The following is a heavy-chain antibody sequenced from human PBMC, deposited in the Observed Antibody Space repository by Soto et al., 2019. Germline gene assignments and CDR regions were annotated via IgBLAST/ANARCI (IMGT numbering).Heavy chain of an antibody. Sequence: SGHTPVNPAETRPMSCTFSGFSLIKSAFGVVWILHPRGKALELLSLIYWNDDKRYSPSLKSRLTITKDTSKNQVVLTMTNMDPVDTATYYCAHRQEFGVSLNWFDPWGQGTLVNGSS. CDR3: AHRQEFGVSLNWFDP. J-gene: IGHJ5*02. D-gene: IGHD3-3*01. V-gene: IGHV2-5*01. CDR2: IYWNDDK. CDR1: GFSLIKSAFG.